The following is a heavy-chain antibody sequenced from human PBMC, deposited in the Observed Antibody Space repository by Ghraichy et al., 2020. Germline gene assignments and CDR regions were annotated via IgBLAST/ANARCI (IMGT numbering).Heavy chain of an antibody. V-gene: IGHV4-39*01. Sequence: SETLSLTCTVSGGSISSSSYYWGWIRQPPGKGLEWIGSIYYSGSTYYNPSLKSRVTISVDTSKNQFSLKLSSVTAADTAVYYCARRVAAAGTDYWGQGTLVTVSS. CDR1: GGSISSSSYY. CDR2: IYYSGST. J-gene: IGHJ4*02. CDR3: ARRVAAAGTDY. D-gene: IGHD6-13*01.